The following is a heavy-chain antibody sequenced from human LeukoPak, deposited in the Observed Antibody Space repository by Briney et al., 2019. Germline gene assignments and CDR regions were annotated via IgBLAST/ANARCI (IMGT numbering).Heavy chain of an antibody. D-gene: IGHD2-2*01. CDR2: ISGSGGST. CDR1: GFTFSSYA. J-gene: IGHJ4*02. Sequence: GGSLRLSCAASGFTFSSYAMSWVRQAPGKGLEWVSAISGSGGSTYCADSVKGRFTISRDNSKNTLYLQMNSLRAEDTAVYYCAKDVDLYCSSTSCYAGQFDYWGQGTLVTVSS. CDR3: AKDVDLYCSSTSCYAGQFDY. V-gene: IGHV3-23*01.